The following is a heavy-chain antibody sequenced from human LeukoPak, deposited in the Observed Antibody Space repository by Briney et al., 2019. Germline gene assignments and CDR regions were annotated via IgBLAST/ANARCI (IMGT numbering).Heavy chain of an antibody. V-gene: IGHV5-51*01. D-gene: IGHD2-2*01. CDR1: GYSFTSYW. J-gene: IGHJ3*02. Sequence: GESLKISCKGSGYSFTSYWIGWVRQMPGKGLEWMGIIYPGDSDTRYSPSFQGQVTTSADKSISTAYLQWSSLKASDTAMYYCASGIVVVPAARDAFGIWGQGTMVTVSS. CDR3: ASGIVVVPAARDAFGI. CDR2: IYPGDSDT.